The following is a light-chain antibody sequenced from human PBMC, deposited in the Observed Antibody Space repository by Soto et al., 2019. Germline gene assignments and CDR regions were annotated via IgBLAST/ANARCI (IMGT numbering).Light chain of an antibody. Sequence: QSVLTQPPSVSGAPGQRVTISCTGSGSNIGAGFDVHWYQQLPGTAPKLLIYDNNNRPSGVPDRFSGSKSGTSASLAITGLQAEDEADYYCQSYDSSLSGSVFGGGTKVTVL. CDR2: DNN. V-gene: IGLV1-40*01. J-gene: IGLJ2*01. CDR1: GSNIGAGFD. CDR3: QSYDSSLSGSV.